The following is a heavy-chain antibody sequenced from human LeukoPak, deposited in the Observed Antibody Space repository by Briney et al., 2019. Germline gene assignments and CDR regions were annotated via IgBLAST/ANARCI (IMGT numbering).Heavy chain of an antibody. CDR1: GGSFSGYY. CDR3: ARVVGFGSPMTPEKYEYFQH. Sequence: PSETLSLTCAVYGGSFSGYYWSWIRQPPGKGLEWIGEINHSGSTNYNPSLKSRVTISVDTSKNQFSLKLSSVTAADTAVYYCARVVGFGSPMTPEKYEYFQHWGQGTLVTVSS. J-gene: IGHJ1*01. D-gene: IGHD3-10*01. V-gene: IGHV4-34*01. CDR2: INHSGST.